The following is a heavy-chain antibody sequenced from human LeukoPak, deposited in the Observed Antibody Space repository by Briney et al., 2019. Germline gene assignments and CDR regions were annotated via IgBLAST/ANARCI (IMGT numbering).Heavy chain of an antibody. V-gene: IGHV4-59*01. CDR3: ARGIESYGDYGY. CDR1: GGSISGSY. D-gene: IGHD4-17*01. Sequence: SETLSLTCTVSGGSISGSYWSWIRQPPGKGLEWIAYMYNSGSTNYNPSLKSRVTISIDTSKNQFSLKLSSLTAADTAIYYCARGIESYGDYGYWGQGSLVTVSS. CDR2: MYNSGST. J-gene: IGHJ4*02.